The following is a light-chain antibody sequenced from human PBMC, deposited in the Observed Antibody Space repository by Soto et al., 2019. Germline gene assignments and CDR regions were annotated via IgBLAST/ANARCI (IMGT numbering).Light chain of an antibody. CDR1: QGIGDT. CDR3: QRYNNWPLT. J-gene: IGKJ4*01. Sequence: EIVMTQSPATLSVSPGERATLSCRASQGIGDTLAWYQQKPGQTPRLLIYDTSTRAPGVPARFSGSRSGAEFTLTINSLQSEDFGVYYCQRYNNWPLTFGGGTKVEV. V-gene: IGKV3-15*01. CDR2: DTS.